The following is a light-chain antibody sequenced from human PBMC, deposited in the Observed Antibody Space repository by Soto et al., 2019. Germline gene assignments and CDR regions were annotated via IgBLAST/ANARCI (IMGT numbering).Light chain of an antibody. Sequence: IALTQSPGSLSLSPGERATLSCRASQKLSSGYLAWYQQKPGQPPRLLIYGAAKRATGIADRFSGSVSGTDFTLTISGLEPEDFAVYYCQQYGESPRTFGQGTRVEIK. V-gene: IGKV3-20*01. J-gene: IGKJ1*01. CDR2: GAA. CDR1: QKLSSGY. CDR3: QQYGESPRT.